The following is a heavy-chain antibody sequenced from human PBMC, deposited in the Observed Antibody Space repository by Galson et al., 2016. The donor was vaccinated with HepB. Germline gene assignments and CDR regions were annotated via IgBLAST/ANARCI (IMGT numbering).Heavy chain of an antibody. V-gene: IGHV3-33*01. Sequence: SLRLSCAASGLTFSRDGMHWVRQPPGKGLEWVAVIRSDGNTKFYADSVKGRFTISRDNSKNTLFLQMNSLRAEDTAVYYCARANTIMLNYFDYWGQGTLVTVSS. CDR1: GLTFSRDG. D-gene: IGHD3-16*01. CDR2: IRSDGNTK. J-gene: IGHJ4*02. CDR3: ARANTIMLNYFDY.